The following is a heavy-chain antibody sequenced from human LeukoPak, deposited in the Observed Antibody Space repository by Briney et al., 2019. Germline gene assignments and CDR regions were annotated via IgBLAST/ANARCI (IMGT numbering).Heavy chain of an antibody. V-gene: IGHV4-59*01. CDR3: ARGVYIAAAQYGY. CDR1: GGSISSYY. D-gene: IGHD6-13*01. CDR2: IYYSGTA. Sequence: PSETLSLTCTVSGGSISSYYWSWIRQPPGKGLEWIGYIYYSGTANYNPSLKSRVTISVDTSKNQFSLKLSSVTAADTAVYYCARGVYIAAAQYGYWGQGTLVTVSS. J-gene: IGHJ4*02.